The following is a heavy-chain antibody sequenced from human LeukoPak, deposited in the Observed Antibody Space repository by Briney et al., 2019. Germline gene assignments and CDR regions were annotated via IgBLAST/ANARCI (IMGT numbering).Heavy chain of an antibody. D-gene: IGHD3-10*01. CDR1: GFTFSSSE. Sequence: GGSLRLSCGASGFTFSSSEMDWVRQAPGKGLEWVASINSANTIVYADSVKGRFTISRDNTKNSVYLQMSSLRAEDTAVYYCARGYYYGSGSYSLVFDYWGQGILVTVSS. J-gene: IGHJ4*02. V-gene: IGHV3-48*03. CDR2: INSANTI. CDR3: ARGYYYGSGSYSLVFDY.